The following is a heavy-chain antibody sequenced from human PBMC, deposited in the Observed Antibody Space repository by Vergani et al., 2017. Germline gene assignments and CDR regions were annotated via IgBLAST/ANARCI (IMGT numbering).Heavy chain of an antibody. D-gene: IGHD2-21*02. Sequence: EVQLVQSGAEVKKPGESLKISCKGSGYSFTSYWIGWVRQMPGKGLEWMGIIYPGDSDTRYSPSFQGQVTISADKSISTAYLQWSSLKASDTAMYYCARRVVTRTTWPRAFDIWGQGTMVTVSS. CDR3: ARRVVTRTTWPRAFDI. CDR1: GYSFTSYW. V-gene: IGHV5-51*03. J-gene: IGHJ3*02. CDR2: IYPGDSDT.